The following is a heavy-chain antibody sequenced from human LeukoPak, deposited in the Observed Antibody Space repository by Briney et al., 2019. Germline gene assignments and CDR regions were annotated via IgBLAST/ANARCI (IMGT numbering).Heavy chain of an antibody. V-gene: IGHV3-30*18. CDR1: GFTFNTYG. J-gene: IGHJ4*02. CDR3: AKVAVGGTIHYFDY. D-gene: IGHD1-26*01. CDR2: ISSDGSHK. Sequence: YPGMSLRLSCAASGFTFNTYGMHWVRQAPGTGLGWVAVISSDGSHKYYADSVKGRFTISRDNSKNTLYLQMNSLRAEDTAVYYCAKVAVGGTIHYFDYWGQGTLVTVSS.